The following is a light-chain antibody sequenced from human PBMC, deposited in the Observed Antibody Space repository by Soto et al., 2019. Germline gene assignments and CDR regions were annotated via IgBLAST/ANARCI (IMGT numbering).Light chain of an antibody. CDR2: GSY. CDR3: LSYDNSLSGVL. J-gene: IGLJ2*01. V-gene: IGLV1-40*01. Sequence: QSVLTQSPSVSGAPGQRVTISCTGSGSNIGAGYDVHWYQQLPGSAPKLLIFGSYNRPSGVPDRFSGSKSGTSASLDITGLQAEDEADYYCLSYDNSLSGVLFGGGTKLTVL. CDR1: GSNIGAGYD.